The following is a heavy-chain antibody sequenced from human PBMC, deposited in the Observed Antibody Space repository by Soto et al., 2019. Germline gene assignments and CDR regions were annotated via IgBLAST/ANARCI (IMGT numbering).Heavy chain of an antibody. J-gene: IGHJ4*02. CDR2: ISGSGGST. Sequence: EVQLLESGGGLVQPGGSLRLSCAASGFTFSSYAMSWVRQAPGKGLEWVSAISGSGGSTYYADSVKGRFTISRDNSKNTRYLRMNSLRAEDTDVYYCAKDDLLRFLEWLFTVLDYWGQGALVTVSS. V-gene: IGHV3-23*01. CDR3: AKDDLLRFLEWLFTVLDY. D-gene: IGHD3-3*01. CDR1: GFTFSSYA.